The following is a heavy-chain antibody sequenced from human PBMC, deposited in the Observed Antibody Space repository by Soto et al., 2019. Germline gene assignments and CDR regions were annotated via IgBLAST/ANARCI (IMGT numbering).Heavy chain of an antibody. Sequence: QVQLVESGGGVVQPGRSLRLSCAASGFTFSHYAMHWVRQAPGKGLEWVALMSYAGSNEYYGDFVKGRFTISRNNSKHTLYLQMNSLRAEDTAVYYCAKDGSHNFDYWGQGTLVTVSS. CDR2: MSYAGSNE. J-gene: IGHJ4*02. CDR3: AKDGSHNFDY. V-gene: IGHV3-30*18. CDR1: GFTFSHYA. D-gene: IGHD1-26*01.